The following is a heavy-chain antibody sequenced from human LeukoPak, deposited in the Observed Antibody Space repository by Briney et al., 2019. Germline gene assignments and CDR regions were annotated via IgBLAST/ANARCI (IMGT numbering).Heavy chain of an antibody. V-gene: IGHV4-4*07. J-gene: IGHJ4*02. Sequence: SETLSLTCSVSGGSISNYYWNWLRQPAGKGLEWIGRIYASGSTNYNPSLKSRVTISMDKSKNHFSLNLKSVTAADTAFYYCARNFYGDDGHHPFDYWGQGIQVTVSS. D-gene: IGHD2/OR15-2a*01. CDR2: IYASGST. CDR1: GGSISNYY. CDR3: ARNFYGDDGHHPFDY.